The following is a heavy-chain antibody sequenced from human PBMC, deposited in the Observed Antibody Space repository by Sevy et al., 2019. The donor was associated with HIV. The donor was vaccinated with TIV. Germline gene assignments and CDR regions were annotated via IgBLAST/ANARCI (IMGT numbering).Heavy chain of an antibody. CDR1: GFTFNRYS. V-gene: IGHV3-30-3*01. CDR3: ALERLSSDVAEYFQN. J-gene: IGHJ1*01. D-gene: IGHD1-1*01. Sequence: GGSLILSCAASGFTFNRYSMHWVRQAPGKGLEWVATISFDATNKQYADSVKGRFTISRDNFQNSLFLQMDSLRPEDTAVYYCALERLSSDVAEYFQNWGQGTLVTVSS. CDR2: ISFDATNK.